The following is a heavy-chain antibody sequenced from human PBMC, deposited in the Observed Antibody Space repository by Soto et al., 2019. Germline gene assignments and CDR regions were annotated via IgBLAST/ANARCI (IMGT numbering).Heavy chain of an antibody. CDR1: GFTFGSHA. D-gene: IGHD3-10*01. CDR2: ISSSGSYI. CDR3: ERVGITKFRAIINYMDD. J-gene: IGHJ6*03. Sequence: EVQLVESGGTLVKPGGSLRLTCAASGFTFGSHAMTWVRQAPGKGLEWVSFISSSGSYIYYSDSMKGRFTISRDNAKNTLYQQMNSLRAEDKAVYYCERVGITKFRAIINYMDDWGQGTMVTVSS. V-gene: IGHV3-21*01.